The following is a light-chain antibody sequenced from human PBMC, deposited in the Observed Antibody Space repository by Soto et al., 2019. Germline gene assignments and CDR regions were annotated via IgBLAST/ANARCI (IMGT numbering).Light chain of an antibody. CDR3: QQYNTWPRT. CDR2: GAS. CDR1: QPISRN. V-gene: IGKV3-15*01. Sequence: EIVMTQSPDNLSVSLGQGATLSCRASQPISRNLAWYQQKPGQALRLLIYGASTRATDIPGRFSGGGSGTEFTLTISSLQSEDFAIYFCQQYNTWPRTFGQGTKVDIK. J-gene: IGKJ1*01.